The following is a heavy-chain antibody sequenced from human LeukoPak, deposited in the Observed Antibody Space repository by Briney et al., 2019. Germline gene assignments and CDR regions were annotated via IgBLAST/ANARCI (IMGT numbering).Heavy chain of an antibody. CDR3: ARSAGYNYRLDY. CDR1: GYSISSGYY. V-gene: IGHV4-38-2*01. Sequence: SETLSLTCAVSGYSISSGYYWGWIRQPPGKGQEWIGSIYHSGSTYYNPSLKSRVTISVDTSKNQFSLKLSSVTAADTAVYYCARSAGYNYRLDYWGQGTLVTVSS. J-gene: IGHJ4*02. D-gene: IGHD5-24*01. CDR2: IYHSGST.